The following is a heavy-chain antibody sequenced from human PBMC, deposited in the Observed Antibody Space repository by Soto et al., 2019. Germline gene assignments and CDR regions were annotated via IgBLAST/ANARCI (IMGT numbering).Heavy chain of an antibody. D-gene: IGHD3-3*01. J-gene: IGHJ5*02. CDR1: GGDISTYY. CDR3: ARGQRFSDWFDP. CDR2: IYSSGST. V-gene: IGHV4-4*07. Sequence: QVQLQESGPGLVKPSETLSLTCTVSGGDISTYYWTWIRQPAGKGLEWIGRIYSSGSTKYNPSLKIRVTMSLDTSKTQYALWLSSVTAADTAVYYCARGQRFSDWFDPWGQGTLVTFSS.